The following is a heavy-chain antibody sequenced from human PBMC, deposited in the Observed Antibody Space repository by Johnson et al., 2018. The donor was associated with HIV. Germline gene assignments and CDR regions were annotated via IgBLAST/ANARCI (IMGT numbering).Heavy chain of an antibody. J-gene: IGHJ3*01. V-gene: IGHV3-30*19. D-gene: IGHD5-12*01. CDR1: GFTFSTHG. Sequence: QVQLVESGGGVVQPGGSLRLSCAASGFTFSTHGMNWVRQAPGRGLEWVAVISYDGSKKYYADSVKGRFTISRDNSKNTLYLQMNSLRAEDTAAYFCASGDDDGFWGQGTKVTVSS. CDR2: ISYDGSKK. CDR3: ASGDDDGF.